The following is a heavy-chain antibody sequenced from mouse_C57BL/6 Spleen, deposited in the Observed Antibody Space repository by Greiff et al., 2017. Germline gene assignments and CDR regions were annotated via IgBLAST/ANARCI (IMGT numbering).Heavy chain of an antibody. V-gene: IGHV1-62-3*01. D-gene: IGHD1-1*01. CDR3: AREGYYGGDD. Sequence: QVQLQQPGAELVKPGASVKMSCKASGYTFTSYWMPWVKQRPGQGLEWIGRINPNSGGTNYNEKFKSKATLTVDTSSSTAYMQLSSLTSEDSAVYYCAREGYYGGDDRGQGTTVTAAS. CDR1: GYTFTSYW. J-gene: IGHJ4*01. CDR2: INPNSGGT.